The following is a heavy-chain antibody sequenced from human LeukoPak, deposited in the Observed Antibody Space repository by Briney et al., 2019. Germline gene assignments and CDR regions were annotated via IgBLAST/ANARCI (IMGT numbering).Heavy chain of an antibody. Sequence: AGGSLRLSCAASGFTFSSYAMSWVRQAPGKGLEWVSAISGSGGGTYYADSVKGRYTISRDNSKNTLYLQMNSLRAEDTAVYYCAKDPAVVVPAVFDYWGQGTLVTVSS. V-gene: IGHV3-23*01. CDR1: GFTFSSYA. J-gene: IGHJ4*02. D-gene: IGHD2-2*01. CDR2: ISGSGGGT. CDR3: AKDPAVVVPAVFDY.